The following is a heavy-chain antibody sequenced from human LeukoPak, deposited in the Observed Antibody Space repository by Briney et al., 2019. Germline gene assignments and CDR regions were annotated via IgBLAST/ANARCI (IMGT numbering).Heavy chain of an antibody. V-gene: IGHV3-9*01. CDR2: ISWNSGSI. J-gene: IGHJ6*02. D-gene: IGHD6-19*01. CDR3: AKDMTQAVAGTYGMDV. CDR1: GFTFDDYA. Sequence: PGGSLRLSCAASGFTFDDYAMHWVRQAPGKGLEWVSGISWNSGSIGYADSVKGRFTISRDNAKNSLYLQMNSLRAEDTALYYCAKDMTQAVAGTYGMDVWGQGTTVTVSS.